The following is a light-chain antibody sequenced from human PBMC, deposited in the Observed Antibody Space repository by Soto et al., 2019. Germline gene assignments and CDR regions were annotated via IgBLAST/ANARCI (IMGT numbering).Light chain of an antibody. CDR3: QLYGSVWT. CDR2: NTS. J-gene: IGKJ1*01. CDR1: QSVINR. Sequence: DLQMTQSPSTLSSSVGXRVTITCRTSQSVINRLAWYQQKPGKASKVPIYNTSSLESGVPSRFSGSVYGTECIRTISSLQPDDFATYWCQLYGSVWTCGQGTKV. V-gene: IGKV1-5*01.